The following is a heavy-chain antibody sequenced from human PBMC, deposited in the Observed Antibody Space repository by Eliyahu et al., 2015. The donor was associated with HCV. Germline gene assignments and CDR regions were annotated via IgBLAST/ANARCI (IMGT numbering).Heavy chain of an antibody. J-gene: IGHJ4*02. Sequence: QLQLQESGPGLVKPSETLSLTCTVSGGSISSSSYYWGWIRQPPGKGLEWIGSIYYSGSTYYNPSLKSRVTISGDTSKNQFSLKLSSVTAADTAVYYCARRLGQLGDYWGQGTLVTVSS. D-gene: IGHD6-6*01. V-gene: IGHV4-39*01. CDR3: ARRLGQLGDY. CDR2: IYYSGST. CDR1: GGSISSSSYY.